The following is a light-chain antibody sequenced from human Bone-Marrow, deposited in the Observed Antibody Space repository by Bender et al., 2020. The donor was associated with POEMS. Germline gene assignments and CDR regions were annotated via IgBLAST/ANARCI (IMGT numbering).Light chain of an antibody. CDR1: SSDVGGYNY. Sequence: QSALTQPRSVSGSPGQSVTISCTGTSSDVGGYNYVSWYQQHPGKAPKLMIYDVNKWPSGVPDRFSGSKSGNTASLSISGLQAEDEADYYCCSYADTDTFIFGGGTKLTVL. J-gene: IGLJ2*01. CDR2: DVN. CDR3: CSYADTDTFI. V-gene: IGLV2-11*01.